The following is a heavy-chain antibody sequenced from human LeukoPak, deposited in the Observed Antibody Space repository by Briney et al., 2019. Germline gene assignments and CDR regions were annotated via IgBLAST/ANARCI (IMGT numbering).Heavy chain of an antibody. V-gene: IGHV4-59*08. Sequence: SETLSLTCTVSGGSISSYYWSWIRQPPGKGLEWIGYIYYSGSTNYNPSLKSRVTISVDTSKNQFSLKLSSVTAADTAVYYCARHRYDYVWGSYPPNWFDPWGQGTLVTVSS. CDR1: GGSISSYY. CDR3: ARHRYDYVWGSYPPNWFDP. CDR2: IYYSGST. D-gene: IGHD3-16*02. J-gene: IGHJ5*02.